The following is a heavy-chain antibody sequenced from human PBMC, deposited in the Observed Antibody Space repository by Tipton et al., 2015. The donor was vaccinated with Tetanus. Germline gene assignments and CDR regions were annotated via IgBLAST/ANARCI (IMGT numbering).Heavy chain of an antibody. CDR3: ARDHRLSASYAGWFDP. V-gene: IGHV4-59*01. Sequence: TLSLTCTVSGGSMTNYYWSWIRQPPGKGLEWIGYIYSSGSTYYNPSLKSRVTISVDTSRNQFSLRLKSVTPADTAMYYCARDHRLSASYAGWFDPWGQGTLVTVSS. D-gene: IGHD2-8*01. CDR2: IYSSGST. J-gene: IGHJ5*02. CDR1: GGSMTNYY.